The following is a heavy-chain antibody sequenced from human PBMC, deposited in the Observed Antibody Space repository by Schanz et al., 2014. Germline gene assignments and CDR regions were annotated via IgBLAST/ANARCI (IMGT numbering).Heavy chain of an antibody. D-gene: IGHD2-2*01. V-gene: IGHV3-74*01. J-gene: IGHJ1*01. CDR3: ARSTSMYFLQ. CDR1: GFTFSSYW. CDR2: INGAGSST. Sequence: EVQLVESGGELVQPGGSLRLSCAASGFTFSSYWMHWVRQVPGKGPVWVSRINGAGSSTLYAHSVKGRFTISRDNAKNSLYLQMNSLRAEDTSVYYCARSTSMYFLQWGQGTLVTVSS.